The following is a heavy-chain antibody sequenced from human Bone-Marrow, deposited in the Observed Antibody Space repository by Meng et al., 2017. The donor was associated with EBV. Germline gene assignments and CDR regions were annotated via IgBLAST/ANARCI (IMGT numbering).Heavy chain of an antibody. D-gene: IGHD6-19*01. V-gene: IGHV1-69*06. CDR3: ARDGIAVPGGSNWFDP. J-gene: IGHJ5*02. CDR2: FLPILGAA. CDR1: GDICTNLA. Sequence: QGQLVASGAEVNKPGSAVKVLCKASGDICTNLAFTLVRQVPGKGLAWMGGFLPILGAANYAQKFQGRLTITADKSTTTAFMELRSLRVDDTAVYFCARDGIAVPGGSNWFDPWGQGTLVTVSS.